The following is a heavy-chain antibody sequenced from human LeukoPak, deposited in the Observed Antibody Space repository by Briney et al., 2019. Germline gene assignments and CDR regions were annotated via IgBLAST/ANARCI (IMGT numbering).Heavy chain of an antibody. Sequence: SETLSLTCTVSGGSISSYYWSWIRQPPGKGLEWIGYIYYSGSTNYNPSLKSRVTISVDKSKNQFSLKLSSVTAADTAVYYCARDRSAAGTRSNDAFDIWGQGTMVTVSS. CDR3: ARDRSAAGTRSNDAFDI. D-gene: IGHD6-13*01. CDR1: GGSISSYY. V-gene: IGHV4-59*12. CDR2: IYYSGST. J-gene: IGHJ3*02.